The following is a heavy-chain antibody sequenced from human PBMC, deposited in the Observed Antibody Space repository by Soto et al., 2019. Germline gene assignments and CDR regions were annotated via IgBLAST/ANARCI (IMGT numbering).Heavy chain of an antibody. V-gene: IGHV3-23*01. CDR2: ISGSGSST. Sequence: TGGSLRLSCAASGFIFSNYAMSWVRQAPGKGLEWVSFISGSGSSTYYADSVKGRFTISRGNSKNTLYLQMNSLRAEDAAVYYCVREASSSGLHLDHWGRGTLVTVS. CDR1: GFIFSNYA. D-gene: IGHD6-6*01. CDR3: VREASSSGLHLDH. J-gene: IGHJ4*02.